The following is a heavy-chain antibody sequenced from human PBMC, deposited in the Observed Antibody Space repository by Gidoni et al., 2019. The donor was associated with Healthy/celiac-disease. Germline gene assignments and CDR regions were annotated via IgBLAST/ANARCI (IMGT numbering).Heavy chain of an antibody. CDR1: GGSFRGYY. CDR3: ARKPAAIGTRYNWFDP. V-gene: IGHV4-34*01. CDR2: INHSGST. Sequence: QVQLQQWGAGLLKPSETLSLTCAVYGGSFRGYYWSWIRQPPGKGLEWIGEINHSGSTNYNPSLKSRVTISVDTSKNQFSLKLSSVTAADTAVYYCARKPAAIGTRYNWFDPWGQGTLVTVSS. J-gene: IGHJ5*02. D-gene: IGHD2-2*01.